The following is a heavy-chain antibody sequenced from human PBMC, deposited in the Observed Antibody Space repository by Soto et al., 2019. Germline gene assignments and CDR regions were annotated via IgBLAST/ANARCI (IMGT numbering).Heavy chain of an antibody. CDR3: AKDAGSVCSGGSCYFQALDS. CDR2: ISVSGGST. CDR1: GFTFSNYA. V-gene: IGHV3-23*01. J-gene: IGHJ4*02. D-gene: IGHD2-15*01. Sequence: GGSLRLSCAASGFTFSNYAMSWVRQAPGKGLEWVSGISVSGGSTYYADSVKGRFTISGDNSKNTLYVQVNSLRVDDTAVYYCAKDAGSVCSGGSCYFQALDSWGQGTLVTVSS.